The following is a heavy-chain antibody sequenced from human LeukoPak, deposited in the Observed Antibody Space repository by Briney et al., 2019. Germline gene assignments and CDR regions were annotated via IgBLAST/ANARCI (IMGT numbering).Heavy chain of an antibody. CDR2: INSDGSST. Sequence: PGGSLRLSCAASGFTFSSYWIHWVRQAPGKGLVWVSRINSDGSSTSYADSVKGRFTISRDNAKNTLYLQMNSLRAEDTAVYYRARGYSNYRTGYYYMDVWGKGTTVTVSS. J-gene: IGHJ6*03. D-gene: IGHD4-11*01. CDR3: ARGYSNYRTGYYYMDV. CDR1: GFTFSSYW. V-gene: IGHV3-74*01.